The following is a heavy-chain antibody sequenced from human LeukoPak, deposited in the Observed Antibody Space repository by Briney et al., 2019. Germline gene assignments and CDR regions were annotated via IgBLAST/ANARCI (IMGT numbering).Heavy chain of an antibody. CDR2: IIPIFGTA. V-gene: IGHV1-69*13. CDR1: GGTFSSYA. Sequence: GASVKVSCKASGGTFSSYAISWVRQAPGQGLEWMGGIIPIFGTANYAQKFQGRVTITADESTSTAYMELSSLRSEDTAVYYCASTSGEDIVVVPAATFGYWGQGTLVTVSS. J-gene: IGHJ4*02. CDR3: ASTSGEDIVVVPAATFGY. D-gene: IGHD2-2*01.